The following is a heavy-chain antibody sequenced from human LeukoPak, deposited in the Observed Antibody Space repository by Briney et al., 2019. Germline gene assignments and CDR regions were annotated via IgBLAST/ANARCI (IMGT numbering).Heavy chain of an antibody. CDR3: ARGGDQGGSSWFDP. Sequence: GASVKVPCKAPGGTFSSYAISWVRQAPGQGLEWMGGIIPIFGTANYAQKFQGRVTITTDESTSTAYMELSSLRSEDTAVYYCARGGDQGGSSWFDPWGQGTLVTVSS. CDR1: GGTFSSYA. J-gene: IGHJ5*02. V-gene: IGHV1-69*05. D-gene: IGHD6-13*01. CDR2: IIPIFGTA.